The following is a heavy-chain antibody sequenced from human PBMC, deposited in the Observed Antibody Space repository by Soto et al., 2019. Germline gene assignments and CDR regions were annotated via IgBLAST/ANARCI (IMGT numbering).Heavy chain of an antibody. CDR1: GGSISSYY. CDR3: ARHNYGSGSTYFDY. D-gene: IGHD3-10*01. V-gene: IGHV4-59*08. J-gene: IGHJ4*02. CDR2: IYYSGST. Sequence: QVQLQESGPGLVKPSEILSVTCTVSGGSISSYYWSWIRQPQGKGLEWIGYIYYSGSTNYNPSLKSRVSISVDTSKNQFSLKLNSMTAADTAVYYCARHNYGSGSTYFDYWGQGTLVTVSS.